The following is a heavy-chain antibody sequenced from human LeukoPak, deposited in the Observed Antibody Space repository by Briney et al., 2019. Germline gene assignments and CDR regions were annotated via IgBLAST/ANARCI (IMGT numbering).Heavy chain of an antibody. J-gene: IGHJ4*02. D-gene: IGHD3-10*01. CDR1: GGSVSSYY. Sequence: KPSETLSLTCTVSGGSVSSYYWTWIRQPPGKGLEWIGYISYAVNTYYTPSLKSRVTISVDMSKNQFSLKLSSVTAADTAVYYCARARGGLLFQGFDYWGQGTLVTVSS. V-gene: IGHV4-59*02. CDR2: ISYAVNT. CDR3: ARARGGLLFQGFDY.